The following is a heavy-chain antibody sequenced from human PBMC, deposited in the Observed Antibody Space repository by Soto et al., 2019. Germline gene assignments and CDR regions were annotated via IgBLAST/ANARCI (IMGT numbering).Heavy chain of an antibody. J-gene: IGHJ3*01. CDR2: IYYSGST. Sequence: QGQLQESGPGVVRPSHTLSLTCTVSGASISSGDHYWTWIRQPPGKGLEWIGYIYYSGSTFYNPSLKSRVTISIGMSKSQFSPNLKSMTAADTAVYYCASSPPNDASDLWGQGTMVIVSS. CDR1: GASISSGDHY. V-gene: IGHV4-30-4*01. CDR3: ASSPPNDASDL.